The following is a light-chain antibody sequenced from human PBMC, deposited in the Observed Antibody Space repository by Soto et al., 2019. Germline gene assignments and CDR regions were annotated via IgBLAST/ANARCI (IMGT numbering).Light chain of an antibody. CDR3: QQFGNSPWT. Sequence: VLSQSPGRLSLSPGERATLSCRASQSVPSTYFAWYQQKSGQPPRLLISGTSNRATGIPDRFSGSGSGRDFTLTISRLEPEDFEVYFCQQFGNSPWTFGQGTKVDIK. CDR2: GTS. CDR1: QSVPSTY. J-gene: IGKJ1*01. V-gene: IGKV3-20*01.